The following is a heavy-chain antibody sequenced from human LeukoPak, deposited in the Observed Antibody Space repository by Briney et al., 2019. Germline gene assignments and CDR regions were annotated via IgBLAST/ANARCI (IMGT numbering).Heavy chain of an antibody. CDR2: INHSGST. Sequence: PSETLSLTYAVYGGSFNGYYWSWIRQPPGKGLEWIGEINHSGSTNYNPSLKSRVTISVDTSKNQFSLKLNSVTAADTAVYYCARDCSSSSCYLDYWGQGTLVTVSS. J-gene: IGHJ4*02. CDR1: GGSFNGYY. CDR3: ARDCSSSSCYLDY. D-gene: IGHD2-2*01. V-gene: IGHV4-34*01.